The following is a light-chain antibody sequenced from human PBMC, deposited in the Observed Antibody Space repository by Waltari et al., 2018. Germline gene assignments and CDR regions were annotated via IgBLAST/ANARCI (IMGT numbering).Light chain of an antibody. Sequence: QSVLTQPPSAAGTPRQRVPIPCSGSSSSIGSTYVYWYQQLPGTAPKPLIYTNNQRPSGVPDRFSDSKSGTSASLVISGLRSEDEADYYCAAWDDSLSGMVFGGGTKLTVL. J-gene: IGLJ2*01. CDR2: TNN. V-gene: IGLV1-47*02. CDR1: SSSIGSTY. CDR3: AAWDDSLSGMV.